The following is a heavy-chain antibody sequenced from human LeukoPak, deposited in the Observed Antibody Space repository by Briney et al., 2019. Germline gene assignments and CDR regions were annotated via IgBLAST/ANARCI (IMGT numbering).Heavy chain of an antibody. J-gene: IGHJ4*02. CDR3: AKDDSGSYSYYFDY. Sequence: GGSLRLSCAASGFTFSSYGMHWVRQAPGKGLEWVSAISGSGGSTYYADSVKGRFTISRDNSKNTLYLQMNSLRAEDTAVYYCAKDDSGSYSYYFDYWGQGTLVTVSS. CDR1: GFTFSSYG. CDR2: ISGSGGST. V-gene: IGHV3-23*01. D-gene: IGHD1-26*01.